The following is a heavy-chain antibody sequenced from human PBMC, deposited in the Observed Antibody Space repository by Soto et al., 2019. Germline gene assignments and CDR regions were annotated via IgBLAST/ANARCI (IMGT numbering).Heavy chain of an antibody. V-gene: IGHV3-23*01. CDR2: ISGSGGST. CDR1: GFTFSSYA. J-gene: IGHJ3*02. D-gene: IGHD2-8*01. CDR3: AKDYEDIVLMVYANLGGDAFDI. Sequence: GGSLRLSCAASGFTFSSYAMSWVRQAPGKGLEWVSAISGSGGSTYYADSVKGRFTISRDNSKNTLYLQMNSLRAEDTAVYCCAKDYEDIVLMVYANLGGDAFDIWGQGTMVTVSS.